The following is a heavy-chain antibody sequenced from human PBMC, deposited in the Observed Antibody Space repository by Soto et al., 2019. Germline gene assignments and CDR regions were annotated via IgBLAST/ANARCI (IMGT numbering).Heavy chain of an antibody. CDR1: GYTFSSYG. V-gene: IGHV3-23*01. D-gene: IGHD6-13*01. Sequence: EMQLLESGGGLVQPGGSLRLSCAASGYTFSSYGMSWVRQAPGRGREWVSGVGSGSGNTYYADSAKGRFTISRDDSKNMVYMQMNSLRAEDTAVYYCARGAAAAGTDGFDAWGQGTLVTVSS. CDR2: VGSGSGNT. J-gene: IGHJ5*02. CDR3: ARGAAAAGTDGFDA.